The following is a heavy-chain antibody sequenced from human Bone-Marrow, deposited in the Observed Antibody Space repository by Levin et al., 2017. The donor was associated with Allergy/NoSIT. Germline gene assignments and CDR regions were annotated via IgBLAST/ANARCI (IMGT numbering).Heavy chain of an antibody. CDR3: ASELLCSLYCTGGVCFDHYYYYYMDV. Sequence: GESLKISCAASGFTFSSYWMHWVRQAPGKGLVWVSRINSDGSSTSYADSVKGRFTISRDNAKNTLYLQMNSLRAEDTAVYYCASELLCSLYCTGGVCFDHYYYYYMDVWGKGTTVTVSS. D-gene: IGHD2-8*02. V-gene: IGHV3-74*01. CDR2: INSDGSST. CDR1: GFTFSSYW. J-gene: IGHJ6*03.